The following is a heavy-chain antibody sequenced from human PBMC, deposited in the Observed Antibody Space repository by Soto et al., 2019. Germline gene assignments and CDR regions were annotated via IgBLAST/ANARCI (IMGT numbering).Heavy chain of an antibody. V-gene: IGHV1-18*01. CDR2: ISAYNGNT. Sequence: ASVKVSCKASGYTFTSYGISWVRQAPGQGLEWMGWISAYNGNTNYAQKLQGRVTMTTDTSTSTAYMELRSLRSDDTAVYYCARVYYYGSGSLNWFDPWGQGTLVTVS. D-gene: IGHD3-10*01. CDR1: GYTFTSYG. J-gene: IGHJ5*02. CDR3: ARVYYYGSGSLNWFDP.